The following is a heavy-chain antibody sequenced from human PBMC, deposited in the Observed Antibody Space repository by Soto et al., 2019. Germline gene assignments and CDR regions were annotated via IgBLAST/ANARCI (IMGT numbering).Heavy chain of an antibody. D-gene: IGHD3-10*01. CDR1: GGSIRSGSNY. V-gene: IGHV4-39*01. Sequence: QLQIQESGPRLVKPSETLSLICSVSGGSIRSGSNYWAWIRQPPGKGLDWIGTVYYNGNPYYNASLTSRFTISADTSKNHFSLKRSSVSAADSAVYSCVRQTIVRGVLSWFDPWGQGTLGTVSA. J-gene: IGHJ5*02. CDR2: VYYNGNP. CDR3: VRQTIVRGVLSWFDP.